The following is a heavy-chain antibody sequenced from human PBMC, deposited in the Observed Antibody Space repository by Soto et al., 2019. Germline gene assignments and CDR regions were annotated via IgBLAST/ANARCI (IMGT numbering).Heavy chain of an antibody. J-gene: IGHJ4*02. CDR3: ARLPPYSSSSGLKDY. Sequence: SEALSLTCAVYGGSFSGYYWSWIRQPPGKGLEWIGEINHSGSTNYNPSLKSRVTISVDTSKNQFSLKLSSVTAADTAVYYCARLPPYSSSSGLKDYWGQGXLVTVYS. CDR1: GGSFSGYY. D-gene: IGHD6-6*01. V-gene: IGHV4-34*01. CDR2: INHSGST.